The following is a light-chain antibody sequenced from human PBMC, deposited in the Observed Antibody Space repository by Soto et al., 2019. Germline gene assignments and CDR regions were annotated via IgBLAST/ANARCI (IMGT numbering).Light chain of an antibody. CDR3: QQYSNWPPLT. V-gene: IGKV3-20*01. Sequence: EIVLTQSPGTLSLSPGERATLSCRASQSVSSSYLAWYQQKPGQAPRLLIYGASSRATGIPDRFSGSGSGTDFTLTLSSLEPEDFAVYYCQQYSNWPPLTFGQGTRHESK. CDR1: QSVSSSY. J-gene: IGKJ5*01. CDR2: GAS.